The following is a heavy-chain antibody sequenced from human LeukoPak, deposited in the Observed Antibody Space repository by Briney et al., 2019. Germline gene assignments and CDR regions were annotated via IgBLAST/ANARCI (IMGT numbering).Heavy chain of an antibody. CDR3: ARGVTMVRGVIMGFDY. Sequence: PSETLSLTCTVSGDSISSYYWSWIRQPAGKGLEWIGRIYTSGSTNYKPSLKSRVTMSVDTSKNQFSLKLSSVTAADTAVYYCARGVTMVRGVIMGFDYWGQGTLVTVSS. CDR1: GDSISSYY. CDR2: IYTSGST. J-gene: IGHJ4*02. V-gene: IGHV4-4*07. D-gene: IGHD3-10*01.